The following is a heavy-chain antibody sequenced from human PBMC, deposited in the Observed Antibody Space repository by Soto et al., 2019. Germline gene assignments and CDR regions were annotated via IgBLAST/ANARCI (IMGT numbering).Heavy chain of an antibody. CDR2: INHSGST. Sequence: SETLSLTCAVYGGSFSGYYWSWIRQPPGKGLEWIGEINHSGSTNYNPSLKSRVTISVDTSKNQFSLKLSSVTAADTAVYYCAREPAYYYYYGMDVRGQGTTVTVSS. CDR1: GGSFSGYY. J-gene: IGHJ6*02. CDR3: AREPAYYYYYGMDV. V-gene: IGHV4-34*01.